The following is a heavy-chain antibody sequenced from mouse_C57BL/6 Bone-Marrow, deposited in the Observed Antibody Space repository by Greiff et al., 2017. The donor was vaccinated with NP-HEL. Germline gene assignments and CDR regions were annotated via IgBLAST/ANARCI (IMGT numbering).Heavy chain of an antibody. CDR3: AHRGGGNYGFAWFAY. Sequence: EVKLQESGAELVKPGASVKLSCTASGFNIKDYYMHWVKQRTEQGLEWIGRIDPEDGETKYAPKFQGKATITADTSSNTAYLQLSSLTSEDTAVYYCAHRGGGNYGFAWFAYWGQGTLVTVSA. V-gene: IGHV14-2*01. CDR1: GFNIKDYY. D-gene: IGHD2-1*01. J-gene: IGHJ3*01. CDR2: IDPEDGET.